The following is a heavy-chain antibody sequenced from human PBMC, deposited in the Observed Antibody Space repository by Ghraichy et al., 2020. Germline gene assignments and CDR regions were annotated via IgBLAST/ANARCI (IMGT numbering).Heavy chain of an antibody. D-gene: IGHD6-13*01. CDR3: ARLASSWEIVDHDAFDI. J-gene: IGHJ3*02. CDR1: GYTFTGYY. Sequence: ASVKVSCKASGYTFTGYYMHWVRQAPGQGLEWMGWINPNSGGTNYAQKFQGWVTMTRDTSISTAYMELSRLRSDDTAVYYCARLASSWEIVDHDAFDIWGQGTMVTVSS. CDR2: INPNSGGT. V-gene: IGHV1-2*04.